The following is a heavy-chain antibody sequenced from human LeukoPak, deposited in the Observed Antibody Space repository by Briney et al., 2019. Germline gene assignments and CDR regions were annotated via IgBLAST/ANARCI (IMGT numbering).Heavy chain of an antibody. CDR3: ARSNDFGI. Sequence: PPETPSLTCTVSGGSISGDHWNWIRQPPGKGLEWIGYIYYSGNTNYNPSLKSRVTISVDTSKNQFSLKLNSVTAADTAVYYCARSNDFGIWGQGTMGHVSS. J-gene: IGHJ3*02. CDR2: IYYSGNT. CDR1: GGSISGDH. V-gene: IGHV4-59*08.